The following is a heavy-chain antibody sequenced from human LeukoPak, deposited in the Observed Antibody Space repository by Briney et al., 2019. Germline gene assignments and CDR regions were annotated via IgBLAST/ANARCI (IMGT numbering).Heavy chain of an antibody. Sequence: GGSLRLSCAASGFTFSGYGMHWVRQAPGKGLEWVAFIRLDGSDEYYGDSVKGRFTISRDNSMNTLYLQMNSLRPEDTAVYYCARDHSQNFDYWGQGTLVTVSS. CDR2: IRLDGSDE. CDR1: GFTFSGYG. CDR3: ARDHSQNFDY. J-gene: IGHJ4*02. V-gene: IGHV3-30*02. D-gene: IGHD5-18*01.